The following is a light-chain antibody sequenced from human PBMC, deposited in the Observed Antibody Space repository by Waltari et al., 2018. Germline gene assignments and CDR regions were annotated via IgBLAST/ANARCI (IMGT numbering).Light chain of an antibody. CDR1: KIGSKN. Sequence: SYVLTQPPSVSVAPGQTARITCDGNKIGSKNVHWYQQKPGQAPVLVVYDDGDRPSGIPERFSGSNSGKTATLTISRVDAGDEADYYCQVWDSGSDHYVFGTVTKVTVL. CDR3: QVWDSGSDHYV. J-gene: IGLJ1*01. CDR2: DDG. V-gene: IGLV3-21*02.